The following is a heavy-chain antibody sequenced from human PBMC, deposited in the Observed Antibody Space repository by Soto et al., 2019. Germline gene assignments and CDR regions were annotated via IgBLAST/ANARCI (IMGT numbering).Heavy chain of an antibody. CDR2: IKSKNDGGAA. J-gene: IGHJ4*02. Sequence: EVQVVESGGDLVEPGGALRLSCVTSGFMFSSAWMSWVRQGPGKGLEWVARIKSKNDGGAADYAAPVNGRFSISRDDSNSTVYLQMNSLSAADTDLYYCVEGWNDFWGQGTLVTVSS. CDR3: VEGWNDF. CDR1: GFMFSSAW. D-gene: IGHD1-1*01. V-gene: IGHV3-15*01.